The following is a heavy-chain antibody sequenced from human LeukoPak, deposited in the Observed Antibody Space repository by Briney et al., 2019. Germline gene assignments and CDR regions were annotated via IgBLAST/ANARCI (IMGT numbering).Heavy chain of an antibody. Sequence: GGSLRLSCAASGFTFDDYAMHWVRQAPGKGLEWVSLISGDGGSAYYADSVKGRFTISRDNSKNSLYLQMNSLRTEDTALYYCGGAEYSSSPDYWGQGTLVTVSS. V-gene: IGHV3-43*02. J-gene: IGHJ4*02. CDR1: GFTFDDYA. CDR3: GGAEYSSSPDY. D-gene: IGHD6-6*01. CDR2: ISGDGGSA.